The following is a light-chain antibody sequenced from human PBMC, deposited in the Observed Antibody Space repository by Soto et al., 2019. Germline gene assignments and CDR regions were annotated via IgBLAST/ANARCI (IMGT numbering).Light chain of an antibody. V-gene: IGLV2-23*02. CDR1: SSDVGSYNL. J-gene: IGLJ1*01. CDR3: CSYAGHSTYV. CDR2: EVT. Sequence: QSVLTQPASVSGSPGQPITISCTGTSSDVGSYNLVSWYQQHPGKAPKLMIYEVTKRPSGVSNRFSGSKSGNAASLTISGLQAEDETDYYCCSYAGHSTYVFGTGTKVTVL.